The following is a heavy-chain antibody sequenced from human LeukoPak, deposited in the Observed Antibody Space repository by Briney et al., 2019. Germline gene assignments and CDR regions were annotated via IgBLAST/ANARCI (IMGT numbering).Heavy chain of an antibody. V-gene: IGHV1-18*01. CDR2: ISGYNGNT. J-gene: IGHJ4*02. CDR3: ARDPYYYASGSHPHFDY. CDR1: GYTFTSYG. Sequence: ASVKVSCKASGYTFTSYGTSWVRQAPGQGLEWMGWISGYNGNTNYAQKLQGSVTMTTDTSTSTAYMELRSLRSDDTAVYYCARDPYYYASGSHPHFDYWGLGTLVTVSS. D-gene: IGHD3-10*01.